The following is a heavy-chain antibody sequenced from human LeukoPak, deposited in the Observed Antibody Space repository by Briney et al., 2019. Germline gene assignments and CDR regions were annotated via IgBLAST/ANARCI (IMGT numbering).Heavy chain of an antibody. D-gene: IGHD3-3*01. V-gene: IGHV3-74*01. CDR2: INADETRT. CDR3: ARVGVGAYYFDY. CDR1: GFTFSDYW. Sequence: GGSLRLSCAASGFTFSDYWMHWVRQAPGKGLVWVSRINADETRTNYADSVKGRFTISRDNAKNTLYLQMNSLRAEDTAVYYCARVGVGAYYFDYWGQGTLVTVSS. J-gene: IGHJ4*02.